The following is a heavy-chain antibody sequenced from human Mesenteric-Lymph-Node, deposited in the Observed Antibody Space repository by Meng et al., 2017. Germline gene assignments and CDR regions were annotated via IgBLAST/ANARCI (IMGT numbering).Heavy chain of an antibody. J-gene: IGHJ4*02. V-gene: IGHV4-30-4*01. CDR1: GGSISNSDSY. Sequence: QLHLQESGSGLVKPPQTLSLLLTVSGGSISNSDSYWSWLRQPPEKGLEWIGYIYYSGSTYYNPSLKSRVSISGDTSNKQFSLKLTSVTAADTAVYYCARSPYSGSALPFFDYWGQGSLVTVSS. CDR2: IYYSGST. CDR3: ARSPYSGSALPFFDY. D-gene: IGHD1-26*01.